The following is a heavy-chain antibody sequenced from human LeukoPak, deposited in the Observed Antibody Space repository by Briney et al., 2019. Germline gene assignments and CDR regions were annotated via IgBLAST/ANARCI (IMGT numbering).Heavy chain of an antibody. CDR2: IYYSGST. CDR1: GGSISSYY. CDR3: ARVRISFGYYGSGSYPDGRYGDYYYYGMDV. D-gene: IGHD3-10*01. Sequence: PSETLSLTCTVSGGSISSYYWSWIRQPPGKGLEWMGYIYYSGSTNYNPSLKSRVTISVDTSKNQFSLKLSSVTAADTAVYYCARVRISFGYYGSGSYPDGRYGDYYYYGMDVWGQGTTVTVSS. J-gene: IGHJ6*02. V-gene: IGHV4-59*01.